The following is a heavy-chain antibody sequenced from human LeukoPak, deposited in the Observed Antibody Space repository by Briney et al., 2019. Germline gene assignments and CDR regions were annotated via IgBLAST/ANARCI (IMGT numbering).Heavy chain of an antibody. CDR1: GFTFSSYA. V-gene: IGHV3-23*01. CDR3: AKPYCSGGSCYHSGYYYYYMDV. D-gene: IGHD2-15*01. Sequence: PGGSLRLSCAASGFTFSSYAMSWVRQAPGKGVEWVSAISGSGGSTYYADSVKGRFTISRENSKNTVYLQMNSPRGEDTAVYYCAKPYCSGGSCYHSGYYYYYMDVWGKGTTVTVSS. CDR2: ISGSGGST. J-gene: IGHJ6*03.